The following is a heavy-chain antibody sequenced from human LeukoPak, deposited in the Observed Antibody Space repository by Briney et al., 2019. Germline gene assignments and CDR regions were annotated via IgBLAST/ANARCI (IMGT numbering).Heavy chain of an antibody. CDR1: GYTFTGYY. D-gene: IGHD2-2*01. CDR3: ARPGTPTPIVVVPAATPNWFDP. J-gene: IGHJ5*02. V-gene: IGHV1-2*02. CDR2: INPNSGGT. Sequence: ASVKVSCKASGYTFTGYYMHWVRQAPGQGLEWMGWINPNSGGTNYAQKFQGRVTMPRDTSISTAYMELRRLRSDDTAVYYCARPGTPTPIVVVPAATPNWFDPWGQGTLVTVSS.